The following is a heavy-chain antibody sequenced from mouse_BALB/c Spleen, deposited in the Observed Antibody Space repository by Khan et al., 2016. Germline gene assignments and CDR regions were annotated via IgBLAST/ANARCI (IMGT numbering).Heavy chain of an antibody. CDR2: ITSYNGAT. CDR3: AGPYGGSYVGFAY. CDR1: GYSFTGYY. D-gene: IGHD1-1*01. J-gene: IGHJ3*01. V-gene: IGHV1S34*01. Sequence: LVKTGASVKISCKASGYSFTGYYMHWVKQSHGKSLEWIGYITSYNGATSYNQKFKGKATFTVDTSSSTAYMQLNSLTSEDSAVYYCAGPYGGSYVGFAYWGQGTLVTVSA.